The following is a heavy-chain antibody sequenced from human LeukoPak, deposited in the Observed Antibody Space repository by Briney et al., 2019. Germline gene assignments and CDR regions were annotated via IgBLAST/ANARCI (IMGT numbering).Heavy chain of an antibody. CDR1: GGSFSGYY. CDR3: ARVRGIAAAGTGWFDP. D-gene: IGHD6-13*01. CDR2: INHSGST. V-gene: IGHV4-34*01. J-gene: IGHJ5*02. Sequence: SETLSLTCAVHGGSFSGYYWSWIRQPPGKGLEWLGEINHSGSTNYNPSLKSRVTISVDTSKNQSSLKLSSVTAADTAVYYCARVRGIAAAGTGWFDPWGQGTLVTVSS.